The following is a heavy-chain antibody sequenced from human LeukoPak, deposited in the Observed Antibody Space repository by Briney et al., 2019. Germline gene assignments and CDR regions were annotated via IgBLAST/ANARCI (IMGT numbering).Heavy chain of an antibody. J-gene: IGHJ4*02. Sequence: ASVKVSCKASGYTFTSYYMHWVRQAPGQGLEWMGIINPSGGSTSYAQKSQGRVTMTRDTSTSTVYMELSSPRSEDTAVYYCARDWAGDGFTFDYWGQGTLVTVSS. CDR3: ARDWAGDGFTFDY. CDR1: GYTFTSYY. V-gene: IGHV1-46*01. D-gene: IGHD5-24*01. CDR2: INPSGGST.